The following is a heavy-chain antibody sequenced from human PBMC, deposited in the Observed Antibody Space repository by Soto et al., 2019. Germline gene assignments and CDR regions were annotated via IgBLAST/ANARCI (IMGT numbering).Heavy chain of an antibody. D-gene: IGHD2-21*01. V-gene: IGHV5-10-1*01. CDR1: GYSFTNNW. CDR3: ARSYCLPNRCYNGYFDY. Sequence: GESLKISCKGSGYSFTNNWISWVRQMPGKGLEWMGRIDPRDSYTNYSPPFQGHVTISVDKSDNTSYLQWNSLRASDSAMYFCARSYCLPNRCYNGYFDYWGRGTLVTVSS. J-gene: IGHJ4*01. CDR2: IDPRDSYT.